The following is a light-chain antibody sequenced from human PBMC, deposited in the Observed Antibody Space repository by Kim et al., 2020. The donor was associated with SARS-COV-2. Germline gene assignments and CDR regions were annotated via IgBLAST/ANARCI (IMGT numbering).Light chain of an antibody. V-gene: IGKV3-15*01. J-gene: IGKJ2*01. CDR1: QSVNSN. CDR2: GAS. CDR3: QHYNNWPYT. Sequence: SVSPGERATLSCRTSQSVNSNLAWYQQKPGQAPRLLIFGASTRATGVPARFSGSGSGTDFTLTISSLQSEDFGVYYCQHYNNWPYTFGQGTKLEI.